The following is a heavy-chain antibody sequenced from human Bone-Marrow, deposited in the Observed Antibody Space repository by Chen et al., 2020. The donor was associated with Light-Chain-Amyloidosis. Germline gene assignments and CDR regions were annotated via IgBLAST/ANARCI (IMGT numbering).Heavy chain of an antibody. CDR2: ISHSGST. J-gene: IGHJ4*02. V-gene: IGHV4-34*01. D-gene: IGHD6-13*01. Sequence: QVHLQQWGAGLLRPSETLSLTCAFYGGSISDFHWGWTRQPPGKGLEGIGEISHSGSTNYNPSLKSRVTISVDTSNNQFSLKLNSVTAADTAVYYCASGGRGQLVRGRFDYWGQGTLVTVSS. CDR3: ASGGRGQLVRGRFDY. CDR1: GGSISDFH.